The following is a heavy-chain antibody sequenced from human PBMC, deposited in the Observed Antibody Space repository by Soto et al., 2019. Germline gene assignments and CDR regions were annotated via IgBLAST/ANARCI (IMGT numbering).Heavy chain of an antibody. J-gene: IGHJ4*02. CDR2: IYSDGRT. CDR3: ASGYKYPSDY. Sequence: QVQLQESGPGLVKPSQTLSVTCTVSGASVTSGGYYWTWIRQHSGKGLEWIGHIYSDGRTYYSPSLXGXLXIXLDMSKNQFSLRLTSVTVADTAVYYCASGYKYPSDYWGQGTLVAVSS. V-gene: IGHV4-31*03. CDR1: GASVTSGGYY. D-gene: IGHD6-25*01.